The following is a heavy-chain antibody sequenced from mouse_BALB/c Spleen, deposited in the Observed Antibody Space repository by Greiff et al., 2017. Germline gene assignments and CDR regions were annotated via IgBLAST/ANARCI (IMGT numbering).Heavy chain of an antibody. V-gene: IGHV3-2*02. CDR2: ISYSGST. CDR1: GYSITSDYA. D-gene: IGHD1-1*01. Sequence: EVMLVESGPGLVKPSQSLSLTCTVTGYSITSDYAWNWIRQFPGNKLEWMGYISYSGSTSYNPSLKSRISITRDTSKNQFFLQLNSVTTEDTATYYCARKDYYGGSYWCADWGQGTLVTVSA. J-gene: IGHJ3*01. CDR3: ARKDYYGGSYWCAD.